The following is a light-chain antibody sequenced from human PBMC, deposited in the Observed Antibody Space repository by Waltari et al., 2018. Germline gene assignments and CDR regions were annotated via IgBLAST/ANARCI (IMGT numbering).Light chain of an antibody. V-gene: IGLV6-57*01. J-gene: IGLJ3*02. CDR1: SGSITSNF. CDR3: QSYDDNYVWV. CDR2: DND. Sequence: NFILTQPHSVSESPGKTVTISCTRSSGSITSNFVQWYRQRPGSPPTTVSYDNDQTPSPNLHRVSASIYASANSASLTISVLTTYDAADYYCQSYDDNYVWVFGGGTKLTVL.